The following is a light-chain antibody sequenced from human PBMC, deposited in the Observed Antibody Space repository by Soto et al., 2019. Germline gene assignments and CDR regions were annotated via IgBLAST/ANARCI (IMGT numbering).Light chain of an antibody. V-gene: IGKV1-39*01. J-gene: IGKJ1*01. CDR3: QQGYSNPWT. Sequence: DIQMTPSPSSLSAPVGDRVTITCRASQSVNTYLHWYQQKPGKAPKLLIFAASNLQSGVPSRFSGSGSGTNFTLSLNSLQPEDFATYYCQQGYSNPWTFGQGTKVEIK. CDR1: QSVNTY. CDR2: AAS.